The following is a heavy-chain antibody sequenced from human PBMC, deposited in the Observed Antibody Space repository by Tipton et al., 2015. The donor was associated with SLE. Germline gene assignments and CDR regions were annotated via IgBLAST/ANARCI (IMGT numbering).Heavy chain of an antibody. CDR2: IYHSGST. D-gene: IGHD2-15*01. Sequence: TLSLTCAVSGGSIRSYYWSWIRQPPGKGLEYIGYIYHSGSTHYNPSLKSRVTISIDTSKNQFSLELSSVTAADTAVYYCARDRCSGGGCYFDFWGQGTLVTVSS. J-gene: IGHJ4*02. CDR3: ARDRCSGGGCYFDF. V-gene: IGHV4-59*01. CDR1: GGSIRSYY.